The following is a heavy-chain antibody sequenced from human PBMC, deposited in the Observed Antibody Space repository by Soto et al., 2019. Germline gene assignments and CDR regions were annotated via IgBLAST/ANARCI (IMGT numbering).Heavy chain of an antibody. Sequence: QVQLVQSGAEVKKPGSSVKVSCKASGGTFSSYAISWVRQAPGQGLGWMGGIIPIFGTANYAQKFQGRVTITADESTSTAYMDLSSLRSEDTAVYYCAGRRDGYKDLTGYFDLWGRGPLVTFSS. V-gene: IGHV1-69*01. CDR3: AGRRDGYKDLTGYFDL. CDR2: IIPIFGTA. D-gene: IGHD5-12*01. CDR1: GGTFSSYA. J-gene: IGHJ2*01.